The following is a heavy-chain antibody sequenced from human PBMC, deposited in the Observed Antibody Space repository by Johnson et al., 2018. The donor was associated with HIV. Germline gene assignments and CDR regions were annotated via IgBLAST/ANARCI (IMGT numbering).Heavy chain of an antibody. CDR3: ARYCSGGSCYSVWQKNYAFDI. Sequence: QVQLVESGGGVVQPGRSLRLSCAASGFTFSSYGMHWVRQAPGKGLEWVAVISYDGNNKYYADSVKGRFTISRDNSKNTLYLQLNSLRAEDTAVYYCARYCSGGSCYSVWQKNYAFDIWGQGTMVTVSS. J-gene: IGHJ3*02. CDR2: ISYDGNNK. CDR1: GFTFSSYG. D-gene: IGHD2-15*01. V-gene: IGHV3-30*03.